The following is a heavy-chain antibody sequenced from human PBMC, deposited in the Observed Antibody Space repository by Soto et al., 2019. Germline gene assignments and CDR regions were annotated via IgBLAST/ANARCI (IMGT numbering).Heavy chain of an antibody. CDR3: ARYDFGSGLYGMDV. CDR2: INHSGST. Sequence: PSETLSLTCAVYGGSFSGYYWSWIRQPPGKGLEWIGEINHSGSTNYNPSLKSRVTISVDTSKNQFSLKLSSVTAADTAVYYCARYDFGSGLYGMDVWGQGTTVTVSS. V-gene: IGHV4-34*01. D-gene: IGHD3-3*01. J-gene: IGHJ6*02. CDR1: GGSFSGYY.